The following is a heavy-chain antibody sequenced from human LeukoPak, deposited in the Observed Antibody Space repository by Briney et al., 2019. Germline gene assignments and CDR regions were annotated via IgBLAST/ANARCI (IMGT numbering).Heavy chain of an antibody. CDR1: GGSISSGGYY. CDR2: IYYSGTT. V-gene: IGHV4-61*08. Sequence: PSQTLSLTCAVSGGSISSGGYYWSWIRQPPGKGLEWIGYIYYSGTTNYNPSLKSRVTISVDTSKNQFSLKLSSVTAADTAVYYCAGPARYFDYWGQGTLVTVSS. CDR3: AGPARYFDY. J-gene: IGHJ4*02.